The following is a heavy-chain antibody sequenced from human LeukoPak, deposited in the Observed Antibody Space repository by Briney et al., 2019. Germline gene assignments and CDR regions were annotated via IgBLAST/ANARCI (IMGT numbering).Heavy chain of an antibody. J-gene: IGHJ5*02. Sequence: PSETLSLTCTVSGGSVSSDYWSWIRQPPGQGLEWIAYIHSSGYTNYNPSLKSRVTISVDTSKNQFSLKVTSVTAADTAVYYCAKRQGPNSGSYDWFDPWGQGTLVTVSS. CDR2: IHSSGYT. V-gene: IGHV4-4*09. CDR1: GGSVSSDY. CDR3: AKRQGPNSGSYDWFDP. D-gene: IGHD1-26*01.